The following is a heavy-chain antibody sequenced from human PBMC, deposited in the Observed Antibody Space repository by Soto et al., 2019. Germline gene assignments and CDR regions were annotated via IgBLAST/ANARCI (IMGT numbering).Heavy chain of an antibody. V-gene: IGHV1-69*01. CDR3: ARDWGSRAAAGKSGMDV. Sequence: QVQLVQSGAEVKKPGSSVRVSCKASGGTISSYAVSWVRQAPGQGLEWMGGIIPIFGTANYAQKFQGRVTITADESTSTAYMELSSLRSEDTAVYYCARDWGSRAAAGKSGMDVWGQGTTVTVSS. CDR1: GGTISSYA. CDR2: IIPIFGTA. D-gene: IGHD6-13*01. J-gene: IGHJ6*02.